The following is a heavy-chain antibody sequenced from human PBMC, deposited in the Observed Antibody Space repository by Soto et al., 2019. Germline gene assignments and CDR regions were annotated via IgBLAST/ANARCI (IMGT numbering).Heavy chain of an antibody. J-gene: IGHJ6*02. Sequence: PGGSLRLSCAASGFTFDDYAMHWVRQVPGKGLEWVSAISGSGGSTYYADSVKGRFTISRDNSKNTLYLQMNSLRAEDTAVYYCAKSVGATTYYGMDVWGQGTTVTVSS. D-gene: IGHD1-26*01. CDR1: GFTFDDYA. CDR3: AKSVGATTYYGMDV. V-gene: IGHV3-23*01. CDR2: ISGSGGST.